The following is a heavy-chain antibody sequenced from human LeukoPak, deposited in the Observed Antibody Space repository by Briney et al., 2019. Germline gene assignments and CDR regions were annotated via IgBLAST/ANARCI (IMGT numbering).Heavy chain of an antibody. CDR3: ARGSPPRRNYDSRGYYSYYFDY. Sequence: ASVKVSCKASGYTFTSYGISWVRQAPGQGLEWMGWISAYNGNTNYAQKLQGRVTMTTDTSTSTVYMELRSLRSDDTAVYYCARGSPPRRNYDSRGYYSYYFDYWGQGTLITVSS. D-gene: IGHD3-22*01. CDR2: ISAYNGNT. V-gene: IGHV1-18*01. CDR1: GYTFTSYG. J-gene: IGHJ4*02.